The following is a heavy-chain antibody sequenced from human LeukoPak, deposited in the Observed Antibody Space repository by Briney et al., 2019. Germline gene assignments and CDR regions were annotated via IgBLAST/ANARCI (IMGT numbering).Heavy chain of an antibody. Sequence: GGSLRLSCATSGFTFDDYGMNWVRQAPGKGLEWVSYISSSGSTIYYADSVKGRFTISRDNAKNSLYLQMNSLRAEDTAVYYCAGVTFGGVILYYFDYWGQGTLVTVSS. V-gene: IGHV3-48*03. CDR3: AGVTFGGVILYYFDY. CDR2: ISSSGSTI. CDR1: GFTFDDYG. D-gene: IGHD3-16*02. J-gene: IGHJ4*02.